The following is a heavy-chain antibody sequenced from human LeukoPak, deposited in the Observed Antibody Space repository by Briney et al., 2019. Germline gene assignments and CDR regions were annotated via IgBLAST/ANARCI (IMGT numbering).Heavy chain of an antibody. CDR2: IKSKTDGGTT. CDR3: TTDNVWFGASDY. J-gene: IGHJ4*02. CDR1: GFTFSSYS. Sequence: GGSLRLSCAASGFTFSSYSMSWVRQAPGKGLEWVGRIKSKTDGGTTDYAAPVKGRFTISRDDSKNTLYLQMNSLKTEDTAVYSCTTDNVWFGASDYWGQGTLVTVSS. D-gene: IGHD3-10*01. V-gene: IGHV3-15*01.